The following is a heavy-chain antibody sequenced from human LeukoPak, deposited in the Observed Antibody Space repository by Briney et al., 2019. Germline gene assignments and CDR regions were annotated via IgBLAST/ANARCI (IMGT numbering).Heavy chain of an antibody. Sequence: GGSLRLSCAAPGFTFSSYPSHGVRQAPGKGRGGGAVLSYDGSNKYYADSVKGRFTISRDNSKNTLYLQMNSLRAEDTAVYYCARDTCDGGSCYVYYFDYWGQGTLVTVSS. V-gene: IGHV3-30*04. CDR1: GFTFSSYP. J-gene: IGHJ4*02. D-gene: IGHD2-15*01. CDR2: LSYDGSNK. CDR3: ARDTCDGGSCYVYYFDY.